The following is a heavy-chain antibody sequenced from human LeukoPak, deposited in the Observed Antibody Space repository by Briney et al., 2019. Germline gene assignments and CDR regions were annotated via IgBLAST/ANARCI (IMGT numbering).Heavy chain of an antibody. CDR1: GGSISSSSYY. CDR2: IYYSGST. CDR3: ARDRGHHYFDY. Sequence: SETLSLTCTVSGGSISSSSYYWGWIRQPPGKGLEWIGSIYYSGSTYYNPSLKSRVTISVDTSKNQFSLKLSSVTAADTAVYYCARDRGHHYFDYWGQGTLVTVSS. J-gene: IGHJ4*02. V-gene: IGHV4-39*07. D-gene: IGHD3-16*01.